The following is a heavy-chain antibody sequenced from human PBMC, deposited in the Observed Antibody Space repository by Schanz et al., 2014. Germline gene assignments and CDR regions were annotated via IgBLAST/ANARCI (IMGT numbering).Heavy chain of an antibody. CDR1: GLTFSRYG. V-gene: IGHV3-33*01. CDR3: ARDAVALVPEYFMDV. CDR2: IWYDGSNK. J-gene: IGHJ6*03. Sequence: QVQLVESGGGVVQPGRSLRLSCAAPGLTFSRYGMHWVRQAPGKGLEWVAIIWYDGSNKYYADSVKGRFTISRDNSKNTLFLQMDGLRVEDTAVYYCARDAVALVPEYFMDVWGKGTPVTVSS. D-gene: IGHD2-15*01.